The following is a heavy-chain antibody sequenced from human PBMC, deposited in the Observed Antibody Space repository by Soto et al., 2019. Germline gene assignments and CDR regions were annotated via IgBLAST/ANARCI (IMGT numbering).Heavy chain of an antibody. J-gene: IGHJ4*02. V-gene: IGHV3-53*01. CDR3: ARGSGSLYYFDY. Sequence: GGSRRLPCGASGFSVSPNYTTWGRQAPGKGLESVPVIYSRGSPHYADSVKGRFTISRDNSKNTLHLQINSQKAEDTGVYYCARGSGSLYYFDYWGRGTLVTVSS. CDR2: IYSRGSP. D-gene: IGHD1-26*01. CDR1: GFSVSPNY.